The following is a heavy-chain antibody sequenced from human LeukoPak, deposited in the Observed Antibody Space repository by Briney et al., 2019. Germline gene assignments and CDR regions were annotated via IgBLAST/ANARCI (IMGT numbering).Heavy chain of an antibody. D-gene: IGHD3-3*01. CDR2: ISSSGSYI. Sequence: GGSLRLSCAASRFTFSSYSMNWVRQAPGKGLEWVSSISSSGSYIYYADSVKGRFTISRDNAKNSLYLQMNSLRAEDTAVYYCAGTYYDFWSGYSAGLGMDVWGKGTTVTVSS. J-gene: IGHJ6*04. CDR3: AGTYYDFWSGYSAGLGMDV. CDR1: RFTFSSYS. V-gene: IGHV3-21*01.